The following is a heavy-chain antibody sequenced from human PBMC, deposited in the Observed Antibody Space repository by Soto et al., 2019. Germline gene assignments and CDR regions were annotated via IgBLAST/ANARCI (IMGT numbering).Heavy chain of an antibody. J-gene: IGHJ4*02. Sequence: SETLSLTCTVSGGSISSYYWSWIRQPPGKGLEWIGYIYYSGSTNYNPSLKSRVTISVDTSKNQFSLKLSSVTAADTAVYYCATSKVETAFYFDYWGQGTLVTVSS. CDR3: ATSKVETAFYFDY. V-gene: IGHV4-59*01. D-gene: IGHD2-21*02. CDR1: GGSISSYY. CDR2: IYYSGST.